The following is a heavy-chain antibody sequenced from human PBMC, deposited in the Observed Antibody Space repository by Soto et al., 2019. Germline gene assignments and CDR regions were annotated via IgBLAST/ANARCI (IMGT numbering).Heavy chain of an antibody. Sequence: SETLSLTCAVYGGSFSGYYWSWIRQPPGKGLEWIGEINHSGSTNYNPSLKSRVTISVDTSKNQFSLKLSSVTAADTAVYYCARVRLRFRPPPRHYYGMDVWGQGTTVTVSS. V-gene: IGHV4-34*01. CDR2: INHSGST. J-gene: IGHJ6*02. D-gene: IGHD3-3*01. CDR1: GGSFSGYY. CDR3: ARVRLRFRPPPRHYYGMDV.